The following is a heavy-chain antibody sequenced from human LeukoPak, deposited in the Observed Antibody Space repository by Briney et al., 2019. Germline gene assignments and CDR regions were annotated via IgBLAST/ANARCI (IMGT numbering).Heavy chain of an antibody. J-gene: IGHJ4*02. D-gene: IGHD3-9*01. CDR1: GFTFSSYG. Sequence: PGGSLRLSCAASGFTFSSYGMHWVRQAPGKGLEWVAVISYDGSNKYYADSVKGRFTISRDNSKNTLYLQMNSLRAEDTAVYYCAREEPLTGYGYWGQGTLVTVSS. V-gene: IGHV3-30*03. CDR3: AREEPLTGYGY. CDR2: ISYDGSNK.